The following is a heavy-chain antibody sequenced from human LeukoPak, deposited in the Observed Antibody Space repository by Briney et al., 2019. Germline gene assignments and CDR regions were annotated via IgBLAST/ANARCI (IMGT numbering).Heavy chain of an antibody. D-gene: IGHD1-26*01. Sequence: PSETLALTCTVSGGSISGYYWGWIRQPTGKGLEWIWRIYTSGSTNYNPSLKSRVTMSVDTSKNQFSLKLSSVTAADTAVYYCARIVGATRRGAFDIWGQGTMVTVSS. CDR1: GGSISGYY. CDR3: ARIVGATRRGAFDI. J-gene: IGHJ3*02. V-gene: IGHV4-4*07. CDR2: IYTSGST.